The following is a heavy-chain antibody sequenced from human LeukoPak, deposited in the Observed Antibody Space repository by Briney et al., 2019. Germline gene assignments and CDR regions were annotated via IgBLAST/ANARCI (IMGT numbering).Heavy chain of an antibody. Sequence: GGSLRLSCAASGFTFSSYSMNWVRQAPGKGLEWVSSISSSSSYIYYADSVKGRFTISRDNAKNSLYLQMNSLRAEDTALYYCAKKVVVGATSPYSDFQDWGQGTLVTVSS. D-gene: IGHD1-26*01. V-gene: IGHV3-21*04. CDR1: GFTFSSYS. J-gene: IGHJ1*01. CDR2: ISSSSSYI. CDR3: AKKVVVGATSPYSDFQD.